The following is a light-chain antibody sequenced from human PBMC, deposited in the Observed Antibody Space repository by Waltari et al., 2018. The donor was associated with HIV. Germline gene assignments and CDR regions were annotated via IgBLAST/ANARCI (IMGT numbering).Light chain of an antibody. Sequence: QSVLTQPPSVSGAPGQRVAISCTGTSSNIGAGYHVHWYQHLPGTAPKPHIYGNPVRPAGVPDRFSGSKSGTSASLASTGLQADDEADYYCQSYDTTLSGWVFGGGTKLTVL. J-gene: IGLJ3*02. CDR3: QSYDTTLSGWV. V-gene: IGLV1-40*01. CDR2: GNP. CDR1: SSNIGAGYH.